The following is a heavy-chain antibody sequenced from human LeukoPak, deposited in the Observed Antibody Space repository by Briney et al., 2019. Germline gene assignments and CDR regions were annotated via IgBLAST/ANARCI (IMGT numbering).Heavy chain of an antibody. Sequence: PGGSLRLSCAASGFTFSSYWMHWVRQAPGKGLVWVSRINSDGSSTSYADSVKGRFTISRDNAKNTLYLQMNSLRAEDTAVYYCARMPSGQTFYYDSSGYYYYFDYWGQGTLVTVSS. CDR3: ARMPSGQTFYYDSSGYYYYFDY. CDR2: INSDGSST. CDR1: GFTFSSYW. D-gene: IGHD3-22*01. J-gene: IGHJ4*02. V-gene: IGHV3-74*01.